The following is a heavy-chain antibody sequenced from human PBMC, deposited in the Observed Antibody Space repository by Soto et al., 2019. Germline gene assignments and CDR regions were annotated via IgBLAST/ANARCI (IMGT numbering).Heavy chain of an antibody. D-gene: IGHD6-19*01. CDR1: YFALSSLA. CDR3: SFGGGLLSSGWYKYYFDY. J-gene: IGHJ4*02. V-gene: IGHV3-23*01. Sequence: PGGSLRLSCESSYFALSSLAMTWVRQAPGKGLEWVSSFPDGGSDPSYADSVKGRFTISRDNSRKTLYLQMNSLRADDTAIYYCSFGGGLLSSGWYKYYFDYWGQGALVTVSS. CDR2: FPDGGSDP.